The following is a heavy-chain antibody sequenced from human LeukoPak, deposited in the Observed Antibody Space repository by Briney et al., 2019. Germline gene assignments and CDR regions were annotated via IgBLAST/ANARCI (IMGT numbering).Heavy chain of an antibody. CDR2: INHSGST. Sequence: NPSETLSLTCAVYGGSFSGYYWSWIRQPPGKGLEWIGEINHSGSTNYNPSLKSRVTISLDTSKNQFSLILRSVTATDTAMYYCARDGVVTMELDYWGQGTLVTVSS. CDR3: ARDGVVTMELDY. D-gene: IGHD4/OR15-4a*01. J-gene: IGHJ4*02. V-gene: IGHV4-34*01. CDR1: GGSFSGYY.